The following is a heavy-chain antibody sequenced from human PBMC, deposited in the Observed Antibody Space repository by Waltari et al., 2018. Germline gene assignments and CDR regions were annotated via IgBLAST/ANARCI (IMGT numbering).Heavy chain of an antibody. Sequence: QVQLVQSGAEVKKHGSSVKVSCKASGGNFSSYAISWVRQAPGQGLEWMGGIIPICGTANYAQKFQVRVTMSADESTSTAYMELSSLRSEDTAVYYCARDSGYSGSSFDAFDIWGQGTMVTVSS. CDR2: IIPICGTA. CDR1: GGNFSSYA. V-gene: IGHV1-69*13. CDR3: ARDSGYSGSSFDAFDI. J-gene: IGHJ3*02. D-gene: IGHD1-26*01.